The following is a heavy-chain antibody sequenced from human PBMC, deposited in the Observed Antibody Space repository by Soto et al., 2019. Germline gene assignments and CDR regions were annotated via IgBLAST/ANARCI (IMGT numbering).Heavy chain of an antibody. Sequence: QVQLVQSGAEEKKPGASVKVSCKASGYTFSTYAMHWVRQAPGQRPEWMGWINAGNGNTKYSQKFQGRITITRDTSANTAYMELSSLRSEDTAVFYCARDVSRSGSYPTASDYWGQGTLVTVSS. CDR3: ARDVSRSGSYPTASDY. CDR1: GYTFSTYA. CDR2: INAGNGNT. V-gene: IGHV1-3*05. D-gene: IGHD1-26*01. J-gene: IGHJ4*02.